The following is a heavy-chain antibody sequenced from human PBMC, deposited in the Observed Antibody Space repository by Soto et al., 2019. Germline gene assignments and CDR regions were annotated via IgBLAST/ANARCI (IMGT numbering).Heavy chain of an antibody. V-gene: IGHV3-23*01. J-gene: IGHJ4*02. CDR1: GFTFSSYA. CDR2: ISGSGGST. Sequence: GGSLRLSCAASGFTFSSYAMSWVRQAPGKGLEWVSAISGSGGSTYYADSVKGRFTISRDNSKNTLYLQMNSLRAEDTAVYYCAKDFVYDSSGHLPYFDYWGQGTLVTVSS. D-gene: IGHD3-22*01. CDR3: AKDFVYDSSGHLPYFDY.